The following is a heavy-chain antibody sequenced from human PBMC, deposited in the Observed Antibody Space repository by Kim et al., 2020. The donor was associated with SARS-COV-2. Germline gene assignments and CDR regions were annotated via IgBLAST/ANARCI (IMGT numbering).Heavy chain of an antibody. J-gene: IGHJ6*02. Sequence: GGSLRLSCAASGFTFSSYGMHWVRQAPGKGLEWVAVISYDGSNKYYADSVKGRFTISRDNSKNTLYLQMNSLRAEDTAVYYCAKDGDIVGDYYGMDVWGQGTTVTVSS. V-gene: IGHV3-30*18. CDR1: GFTFSSYG. CDR2: ISYDGSNK. D-gene: IGHD2-15*01. CDR3: AKDGDIVGDYYGMDV.